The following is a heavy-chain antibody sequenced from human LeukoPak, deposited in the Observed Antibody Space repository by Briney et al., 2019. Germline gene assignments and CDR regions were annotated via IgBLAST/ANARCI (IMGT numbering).Heavy chain of an antibody. CDR3: ATVYVGIQLWLLDYYGMDV. CDR2: FDPEDGET. V-gene: IGHV1-24*01. D-gene: IGHD5-18*01. Sequence: GASVTVSCKVSGYTLTELSMHWVRQAPGTGLEWKGGFDPEDGETIYAQKFQGRVTMTEDTSTDTAYMELSSLRSEDTAVYYCATVYVGIQLWLLDYYGMDVWGQGTTVTVSS. CDR1: GYTLTELS. J-gene: IGHJ6*02.